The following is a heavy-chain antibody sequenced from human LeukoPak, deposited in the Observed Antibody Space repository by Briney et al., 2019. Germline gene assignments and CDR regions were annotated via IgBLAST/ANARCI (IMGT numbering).Heavy chain of an antibody. CDR1: GFTFSSYG. CDR3: ARDLAYSRLDY. CDR2: INPDGNKK. Sequence: GGSLRLSCAASGFTFSSYGMHWVRQAPGKGLEWVASINPDGNKKYSADSVKGRFTISRDNAENSLYLQMNSLRVEDTAFYYCARDLAYSRLDYWGQGMLVTVSS. J-gene: IGHJ4*02. V-gene: IGHV3-7*01. D-gene: IGHD5-18*01.